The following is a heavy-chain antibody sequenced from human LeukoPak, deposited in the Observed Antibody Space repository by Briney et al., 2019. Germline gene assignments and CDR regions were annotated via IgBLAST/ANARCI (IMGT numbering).Heavy chain of an antibody. CDR3: ARGRAAADY. D-gene: IGHD6-13*01. CDR2: IKEDGSEK. CDR1: GFTFNNFW. Sequence: HPGGSLRLSCAASGFTFNNFWMSWVRQAPGKGLEWVASIKEDGSEKNYVDSVKGRFTISRDNAKNSLYLQMNSLRAEDTAVYYCARGRAAADYWGQGTLVTVSS. J-gene: IGHJ4*02. V-gene: IGHV3-7*01.